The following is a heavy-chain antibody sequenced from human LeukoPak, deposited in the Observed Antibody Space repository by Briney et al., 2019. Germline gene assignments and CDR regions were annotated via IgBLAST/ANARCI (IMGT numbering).Heavy chain of an antibody. Sequence: GGSLRLSCAASGFTFSRYWMNWVRQAPGKGLEWVANIKQDGSEKYYVDSVKGRFTISRDNAKNSLYLQMNSLRAEDTAVYYCAREVYGDFRYYYYYYMDVWGKGTTVTISS. D-gene: IGHD4-17*01. V-gene: IGHV3-7*01. CDR3: AREVYGDFRYYYYYYMDV. CDR2: IKQDGSEK. CDR1: GFTFSRYW. J-gene: IGHJ6*03.